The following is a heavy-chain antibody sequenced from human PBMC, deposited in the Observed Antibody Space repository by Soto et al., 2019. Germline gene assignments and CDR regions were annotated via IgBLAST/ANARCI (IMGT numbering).Heavy chain of an antibody. D-gene: IGHD4-17*01. CDR2: IKSKTDGGTT. V-gene: IGHV3-15*01. J-gene: IGHJ6*03. CDR3: TTDSSTVLGLGLPDHYMDV. Sequence: EVQLVESGGGLVKPGGSLRLSCAASGFTFSNAWMSWVRQAPGKGLEWVGRIKSKTDGGTTDYAAPVKGRFTISRDDSKNTLYLQMNRLKTEDTGVYYCTTDSSTVLGLGLPDHYMDVWGKVTTVTVSS. CDR1: GFTFSNAW.